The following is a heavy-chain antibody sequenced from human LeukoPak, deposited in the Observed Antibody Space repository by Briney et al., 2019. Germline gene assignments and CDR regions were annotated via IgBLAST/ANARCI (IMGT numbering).Heavy chain of an antibody. J-gene: IGHJ4*02. CDR2: INPSGGST. CDR3: ARGYYYGSEMYYFDY. D-gene: IGHD3-10*01. CDR1: GYTFTCYY. Sequence: ASVKVSCKASGYTFTCYYMHWVRQAPGQGLEWMGIINPSGGSTSYAQKFQGRVTMTRDMSTSTVYMELSSLRSEDTAVYYCARGYYYGSEMYYFDYWGQGTLVTVSS. V-gene: IGHV1-46*01.